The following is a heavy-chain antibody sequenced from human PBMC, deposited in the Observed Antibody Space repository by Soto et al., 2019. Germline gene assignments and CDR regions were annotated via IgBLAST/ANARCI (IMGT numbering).Heavy chain of an antibody. V-gene: IGHV4-31*03. D-gene: IGHD6-13*01. J-gene: IGHJ3*02. CDR2: IYYSGST. CDR1: GGSISSGGYY. Sequence: SETLSLTCTVSGGSISSGGYYWSWIRQHPGKGLEWIGYIYYSGSTYYNPSLKSRVTISVDTSKNQFSLKLSSVTAADTAVDYCARVLSSSWSLAFDIWGQGTMVT. CDR3: ARVLSSSWSLAFDI.